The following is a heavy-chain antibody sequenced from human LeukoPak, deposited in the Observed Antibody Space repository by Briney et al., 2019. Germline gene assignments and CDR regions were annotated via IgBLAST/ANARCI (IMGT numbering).Heavy chain of an antibody. D-gene: IGHD2-2*02. CDR2: IYPGDSDT. CDR3: ARGPAAISNYYYYMDV. CDR1: GYSFTSYW. V-gene: IGHV5-51*01. J-gene: IGHJ6*03. Sequence: GESLKISCKGSGYSFTSYWIGWVRQMPGKGLGWMGIIYPGDSDTRYSPSFQGQVTISADKSISTAYLQWSSLKASDTAMYYCARGPAAISNYYYYMDVWGKGTTVTVSS.